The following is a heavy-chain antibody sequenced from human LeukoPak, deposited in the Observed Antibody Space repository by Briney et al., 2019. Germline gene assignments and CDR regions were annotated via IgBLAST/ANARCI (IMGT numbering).Heavy chain of an antibody. Sequence: GGSLRLSCAASRFIFSTYGMHWVRQAPGKGLEWVAFIRPDGSNEYYAASVRGRFAISRDNSQNTLHLQMNSLRLEDTAVYYCVKDWGVLPDYTADGFDIWGPGTMVTVSS. V-gene: IGHV3-30*02. J-gene: IGHJ3*02. CDR3: VKDWGVLPDYTADGFDI. CDR1: RFIFSTYG. D-gene: IGHD3-10*01. CDR2: IRPDGSNE.